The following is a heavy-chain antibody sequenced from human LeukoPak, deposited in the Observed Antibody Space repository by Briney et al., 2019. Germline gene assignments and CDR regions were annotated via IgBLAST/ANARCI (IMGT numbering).Heavy chain of an antibody. J-gene: IGHJ5*02. V-gene: IGHV3-43D*03. CDR1: GFTFDDYA. CDR2: ISWDGDNI. Sequence: QAGGSLRLSCAASGFTFDDYAMHWVRQAPGKGLEWVSLISWDGDNIYYADSVKGRFTISRDNSKNSLYLQMNSLRAEDTALYYCAKDSGSGSYYPTNWFDPWGQGTLVTVSS. D-gene: IGHD3-10*01. CDR3: AKDSGSGSYYPTNWFDP.